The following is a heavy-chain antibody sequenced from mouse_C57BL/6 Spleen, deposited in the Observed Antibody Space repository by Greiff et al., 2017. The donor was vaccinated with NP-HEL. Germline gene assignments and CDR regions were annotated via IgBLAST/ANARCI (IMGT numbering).Heavy chain of an antibody. CDR1: GYTFTSYW. D-gene: IGHD1-1*02. J-gene: IGHJ2*01. V-gene: IGHV1-69*01. Sequence: VQLQQSGAELVMPGASVKLSCKASGYTFTSYWMHWVKQRPGQGLEWIGEIDPSDSHTNYNQKFKGKSTLTVDKSSSTAYIQLSSRTSEDSAVYYCARSKVGLYYFDSWGQGTTLPVSS. CDR2: IDPSDSHT. CDR3: ARSKVGLYYFDS.